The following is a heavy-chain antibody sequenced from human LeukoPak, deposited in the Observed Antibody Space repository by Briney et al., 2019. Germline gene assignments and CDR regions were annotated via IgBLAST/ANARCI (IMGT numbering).Heavy chain of an antibody. CDR1: GGSISSYY. Sequence: PSETLSLTCTVSGGSISSYYWSWIRQPAGKGLEWIGRIYTSGSTNYNPSLKSRVTMSVDTSKNQFSLKLSSVTAADTAVYYCARNRGSTVITDHYYYYYMDVWGKGTTVTVSS. V-gene: IGHV4-4*07. D-gene: IGHD4-11*01. CDR2: IYTSGST. CDR3: ARNRGSTVITDHYYYYYMDV. J-gene: IGHJ6*03.